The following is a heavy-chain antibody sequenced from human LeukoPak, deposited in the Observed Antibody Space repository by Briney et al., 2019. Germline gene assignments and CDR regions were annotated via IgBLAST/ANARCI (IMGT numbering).Heavy chain of an antibody. CDR1: GYTFTSYG. V-gene: IGHV1-18*01. D-gene: IGHD1-26*01. Sequence: ASVKVSCKASGYTFTSYGISWARQAPGQGLEWMGWISAYNGNTNYAQKLQGRVTLTTDTSTTTSYMELRSLRSDDTAVYYCARAVSGSLYGDFDFWGQGTLVTVSA. CDR2: ISAYNGNT. CDR3: ARAVSGSLYGDFDF. J-gene: IGHJ4*02.